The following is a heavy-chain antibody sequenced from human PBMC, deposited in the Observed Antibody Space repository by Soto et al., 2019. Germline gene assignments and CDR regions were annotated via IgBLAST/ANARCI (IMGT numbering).Heavy chain of an antibody. CDR2: IKSKGDGGTT. CDR1: AFTFSNAW. V-gene: IGHV3-15*07. Sequence: EVQLVESGGGLVKPGGSLRLSCAASAFTFSNAWMNWVSQAPGKGLEWVGRIKSKGDGGTTDYAAFVKGRFTISRDDSTSTLYLHMNSLKTEDTAVYYCTTIVPWGWKYWGPGTLVTVSS. CDR3: TTIVPWGWKY. J-gene: IGHJ4*02. D-gene: IGHD1-1*01.